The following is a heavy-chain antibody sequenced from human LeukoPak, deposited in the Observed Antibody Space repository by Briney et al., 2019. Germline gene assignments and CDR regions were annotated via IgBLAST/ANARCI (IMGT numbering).Heavy chain of an antibody. D-gene: IGHD3-10*01. Sequence: SQTLSLTCAISGDSVSSNSSAWNWIWQSPSRGLEWLGRTYYRSKWYNDYAISVKSRITINPDTAKNQLSLQLNSVTPEDTAVYYCAKENTGFRAWGQGTLVTVSS. CDR2: TYYRSKWYN. V-gene: IGHV6-1*01. J-gene: IGHJ5*02. CDR1: GDSVSSNSSA. CDR3: AKENTGFRA.